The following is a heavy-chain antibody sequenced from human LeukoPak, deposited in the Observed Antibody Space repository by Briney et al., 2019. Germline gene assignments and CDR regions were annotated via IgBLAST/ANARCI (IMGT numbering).Heavy chain of an antibody. V-gene: IGHV4-59*01. CDR1: GGSFSGYY. CDR2: IYFLGST. J-gene: IGHJ3*02. CDR3: VFRVPNTGWAYDI. Sequence: SETLSLTCAVYGGSFSGYYWSWIRQPPGKGLEWIGYIYFLGSTNYNPSLKSRVAISVDMSKNHFSLRLTSVTAADTALYYCVFRVPNTGWAYDIWGQGTMVTVSS. D-gene: IGHD4/OR15-4a*01.